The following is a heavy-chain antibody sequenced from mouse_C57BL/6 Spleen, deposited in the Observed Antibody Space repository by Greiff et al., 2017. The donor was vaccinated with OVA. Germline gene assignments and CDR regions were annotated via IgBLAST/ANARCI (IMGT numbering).Heavy chain of an antibody. CDR3: AREDYGSFDY. V-gene: IGHV3-1*01. Sequence: VQLQQSGPGMVKPSQSLSLTCTVTGYSITSGYDWHWIRHFPGNKLEWMGYISYSGSTNYNPSLKSRISITHDTSKNHFFLKLNSVTTEDTATYYCAREDYGSFDYWGQGTTLTVSS. D-gene: IGHD1-1*01. CDR2: ISYSGST. CDR1: GYSITSGYD. J-gene: IGHJ2*01.